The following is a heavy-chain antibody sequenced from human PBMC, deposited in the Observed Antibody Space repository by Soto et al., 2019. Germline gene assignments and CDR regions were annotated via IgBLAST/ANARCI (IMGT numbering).Heavy chain of an antibody. D-gene: IGHD4-17*01. CDR2: IYYTGTT. CDR3: VMIRRPTRSTLVPYTTPADL. Sequence: WIGYIYYTGTTKYNPSLKSRVTISVDSSKNQFSLKLGSVTAADTAVYYCVMIRRPTRSTLVPYTTPADL. V-gene: IGHV4-59*08. J-gene: IGHJ2*01.